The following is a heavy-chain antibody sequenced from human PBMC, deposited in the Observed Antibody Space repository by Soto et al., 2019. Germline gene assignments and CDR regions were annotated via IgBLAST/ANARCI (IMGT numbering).Heavy chain of an antibody. CDR2: IYYSGST. CDR1: CRSISVSSYY. Sequence: RXLTFTVSCRSISVSSYYWGWIRQPPGKGLEWIGSIYYSGSTYYNPSLKSRVTISVDTSKNQFSLKLSSVTAADTAVYYCARLSVAAAGMGFYYYYGMDVWGQGTTVTVSS. J-gene: IGHJ6*02. CDR3: ARLSVAAAGMGFYYYYGMDV. D-gene: IGHD6-13*01. V-gene: IGHV4-39*01.